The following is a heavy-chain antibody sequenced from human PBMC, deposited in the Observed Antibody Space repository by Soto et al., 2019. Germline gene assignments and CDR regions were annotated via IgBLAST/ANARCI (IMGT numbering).Heavy chain of an antibody. CDR2: IKPDGSEQ. V-gene: IGHV3-7*01. CDR1: EFTFDKYY. D-gene: IGHD1-20*01. J-gene: IGHJ6*02. Sequence: EVQLVESGGGLVQPGGSLRLSCAASEFTFDKYYMTWVRQAPGKGPEWVANIKPDGSEQYYVDSGKGRLTISRDNANNSLYLEMNSLRAEDTAVYFCARGNWNYYYGFDVWGQGATVTVSS. CDR3: ARGNWNYYYGFDV.